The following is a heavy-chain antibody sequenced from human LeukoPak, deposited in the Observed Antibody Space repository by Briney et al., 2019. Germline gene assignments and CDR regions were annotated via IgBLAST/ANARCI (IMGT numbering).Heavy chain of an antibody. CDR3: ARGGGPSSSWIPLAL. V-gene: IGHV1-2*02. D-gene: IGHD6-13*01. Sequence: GASVKVSCKASGYTFTGYYMHWVRQAPGQGLEWMGWINPNSGGTNYAQKFQGRVTMTRDTSISTAYMELRSLRSDDTAVYYCARGGGPSSSWIPLALWGQGTLVTVSS. J-gene: IGHJ4*02. CDR1: GYTFTGYY. CDR2: INPNSGGT.